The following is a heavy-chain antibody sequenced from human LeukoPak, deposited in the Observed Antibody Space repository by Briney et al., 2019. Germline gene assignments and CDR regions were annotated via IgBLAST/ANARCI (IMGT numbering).Heavy chain of an antibody. J-gene: IGHJ4*02. CDR2: IYYSGST. V-gene: IGHV4-61*08. CDR1: GGSISSGGYY. CDR3: ARTLNSCRDGYNIGCVGGTIDY. Sequence: PSETLSLTCTVSGGSISSGGYYWSWIRQPPGKGLEWIGYIYYSGSTNYNPSLKSRVTISVDTSKNQFSLKLSSVTAADTAVYYCARTLNSCRDGYNIGCVGGTIDYWGQGTLVTVSS. D-gene: IGHD5-24*01.